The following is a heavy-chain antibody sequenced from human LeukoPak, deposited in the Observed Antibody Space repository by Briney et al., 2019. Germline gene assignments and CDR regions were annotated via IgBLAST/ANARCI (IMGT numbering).Heavy chain of an antibody. J-gene: IGHJ4*02. CDR2: ISYDGSNK. V-gene: IGHV3-30*18. Sequence: GSLRLSCAASGFTFISYGMHWVRQAPGKGLEWVAVISYDGSNKYYADSVKGRFTISGDNSKNTLYLQMNSLRAEDTAVYYCANEGEYYFDYWGQGTLVTVSS. CDR1: GFTFISYG. CDR3: ANEGEYYFDY.